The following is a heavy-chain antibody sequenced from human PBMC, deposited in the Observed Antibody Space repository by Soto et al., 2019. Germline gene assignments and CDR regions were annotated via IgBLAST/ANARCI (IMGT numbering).Heavy chain of an antibody. CDR2: ISYNGTNK. D-gene: IGHD6-13*01. V-gene: IGHV3-30-3*01. Sequence: QVQLVESGGGMVQPGRSLRLSCAASKFTFSSYSMHWVRQAPGKGLEWVAVISYNGTNKFYADSVKGRFTISRDNSKSILYMQMDGLRAAYTAVYYCARTALRRPIAASGDFDPGGEGTLVIVSS. CDR1: KFTFSSYS. J-gene: IGHJ5*02. CDR3: ARTALRRPIAASGDFDP.